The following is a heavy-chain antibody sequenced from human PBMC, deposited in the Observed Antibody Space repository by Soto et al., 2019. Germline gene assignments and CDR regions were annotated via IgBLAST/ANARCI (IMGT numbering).Heavy chain of an antibody. V-gene: IGHV3-21*01. CDR1: GFTFSSYS. CDR3: ARDPYGSSSNLDY. J-gene: IGHJ4*02. Sequence: GGSLRLSCAASGFTFSSYSMDWVRQAPGKGLEWVSSISSSSSYIYYADSVKGRFTISRDNAKSSLYLQMNSLRAEDTAVYYCARDPYGSSSNLDYWGQGTLVTVPS. D-gene: IGHD6-6*01. CDR2: ISSSSSYI.